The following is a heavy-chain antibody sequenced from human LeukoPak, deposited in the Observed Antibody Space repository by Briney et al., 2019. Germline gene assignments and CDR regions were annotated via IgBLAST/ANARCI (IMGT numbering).Heavy chain of an antibody. V-gene: IGHV3-23*01. J-gene: IGHJ4*02. CDR3: AKDPGYCSGGSCYGSNFDY. CDR2: ISGSGGST. Sequence: GGSLRLSCAASGFTFSSYAMSWVRQAPGKGLEWVSAISGSGGSTYYADSVKGRFTISRDSSKNTLYLQMNSLRAEDTAVYYCAKDPGYCSGGSCYGSNFDYWGQGTLVTVSS. CDR1: GFTFSSYA. D-gene: IGHD2-15*01.